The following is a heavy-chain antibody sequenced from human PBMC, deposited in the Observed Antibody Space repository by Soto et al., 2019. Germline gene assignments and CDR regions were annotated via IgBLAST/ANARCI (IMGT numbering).Heavy chain of an antibody. CDR3: ARNIVYYYDSSGYICDY. V-gene: IGHV1-18*04. CDR1: GYTFTSYG. D-gene: IGHD3-22*01. CDR2: ISAYNGNT. Sequence: APVKVSCKASGYTFTSYGISWVRQAPGQGLEWMGWISAYNGNTNYAQKLQGRVTMTTDTSTSTAYMELRSLRSDDTAVYYCARNIVYYYDSSGYICDYWGQGSLVTVSS. J-gene: IGHJ4*02.